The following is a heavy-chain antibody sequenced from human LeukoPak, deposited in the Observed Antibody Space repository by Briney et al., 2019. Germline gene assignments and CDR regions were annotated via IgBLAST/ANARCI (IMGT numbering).Heavy chain of an antibody. CDR3: VRKTVGAQNWFGP. CDR1: GFTFSSYE. CDR2: ISTSSATI. Sequence: PGGSLRLSCAASGFTFSSYEMNWFHQAPGKGLEWLSYISTSSATIKYADSVKGRFTISRDNAKNSLYLQMNNLRAEDSAVYYCVRKTVGAQNWFGPWGQGTLVSVSS. J-gene: IGHJ5*02. D-gene: IGHD1-26*01. V-gene: IGHV3-48*03.